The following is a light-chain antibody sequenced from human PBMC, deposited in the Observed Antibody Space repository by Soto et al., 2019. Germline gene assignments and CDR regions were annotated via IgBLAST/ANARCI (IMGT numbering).Light chain of an antibody. V-gene: IGKV3-15*01. CDR1: HSISNI. CDR2: RAS. CDR3: QNYNNWPPAT. Sequence: EIVMTQSPATLSLSLGERATLSCRASHSISNILAWYQQKPGQAPRLLIFRASTRATDIPARFSGSGSGTEFALTISSLQTVDFAVYYCQNYNNWPPATFGQGTRVETK. J-gene: IGKJ1*01.